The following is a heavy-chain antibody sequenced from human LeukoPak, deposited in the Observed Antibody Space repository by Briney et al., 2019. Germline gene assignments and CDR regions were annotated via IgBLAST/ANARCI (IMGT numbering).Heavy chain of an antibody. Sequence: PSETLSLTCTVSGYSISSGYYWGWIRQPPGKGLEWIGSIYHSGSTHFNPSLKSRVTISVDTSKNQFSLKLSSVTAADTAVYYCARDSRAVAAYWGQGTLVTVSS. D-gene: IGHD6-19*01. V-gene: IGHV4-38-2*02. CDR2: IYHSGST. J-gene: IGHJ4*02. CDR3: ARDSRAVAAY. CDR1: GYSISSGYY.